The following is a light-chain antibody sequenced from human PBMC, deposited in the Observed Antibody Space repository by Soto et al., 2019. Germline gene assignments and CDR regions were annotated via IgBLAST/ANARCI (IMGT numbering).Light chain of an antibody. Sequence: EIVFTQSPGALSLSPGEISTLSCRASQSMSTSYLAWYQQKPGQAPRLLIFGTSSRATGIPDRFSGSGSGTDFTLTISRLEPEDFAVYYCQQYGSSPRTFGQGTKVDIK. CDR3: QQYGSSPRT. CDR2: GTS. CDR1: QSMSTSY. V-gene: IGKV3-20*01. J-gene: IGKJ1*01.